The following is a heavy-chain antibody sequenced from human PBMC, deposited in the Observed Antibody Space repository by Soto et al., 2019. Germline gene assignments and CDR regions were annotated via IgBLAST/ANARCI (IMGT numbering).Heavy chain of an antibody. CDR2: IYDSGSS. J-gene: IGHJ3*01. CDR1: GGSISRSAFY. Sequence: QVQLLESGPGLVKPSQTLSLTCTVSGGSISRSAFYWSWIRQRPGKGLEWITYIYDSGSSYYSPSLKSRATISVDTSKNQFSLKLSSVTAADTAMYYCARRSSLKDAFDLWGQGTMVTVSA. CDR3: ARRSSLKDAFDL. V-gene: IGHV4-31*03.